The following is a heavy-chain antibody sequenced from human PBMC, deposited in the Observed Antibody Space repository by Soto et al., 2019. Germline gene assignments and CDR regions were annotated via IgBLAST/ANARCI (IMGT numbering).Heavy chain of an antibody. CDR2: INYSGST. D-gene: IGHD1-26*01. Sequence: SETLSLTCTVPGGSISSYYWSWIRQPPGKGLEWIGYINYSGSTNYNPSLKSRVTISADTPKNQFSLKLSSVTAADTAVYYCAREVGATTGSYFQHWGQGTLVTVSS. CDR3: AREVGATTGSYFQH. CDR1: GGSISSYY. J-gene: IGHJ1*01. V-gene: IGHV4-59*01.